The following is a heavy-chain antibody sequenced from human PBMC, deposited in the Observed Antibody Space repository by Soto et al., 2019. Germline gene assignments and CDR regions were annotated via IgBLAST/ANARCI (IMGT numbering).Heavy chain of an antibody. V-gene: IGHV3-21*04. CDR1: GFTFTRYS. CDR3: ATWHLREHAYDI. CDR2: ISSTTNYI. Sequence: GGSLGLSCAASGFTFTRYSMNWVRQAPGKGLEWVSSISSTTNYIYYGDSVRGRFTTSIDSSRTTVYLQMRDLRPEDTALYFCATWHLREHAYDIWGQGTMVTVS. D-gene: IGHD5-12*01. J-gene: IGHJ3*02.